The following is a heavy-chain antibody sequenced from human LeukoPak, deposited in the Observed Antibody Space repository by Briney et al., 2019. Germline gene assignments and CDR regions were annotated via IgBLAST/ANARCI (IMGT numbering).Heavy chain of an antibody. CDR2: IYTSGST. D-gene: IGHD1-26*01. CDR3: ARDLPFRRRTSYAFDI. J-gene: IGHJ3*02. Sequence: SQTLSLTCTVSGGSISSGSYYWSWIRQPAGKGLEWIGRIYTSGSTNYNPSLKSRVTMSVDTSKNQFSLKLSSVTAADTAVYYCARDLPFRRRTSYAFDIWGQGTMVTVSS. V-gene: IGHV4-61*02. CDR1: GGSISSGSYY.